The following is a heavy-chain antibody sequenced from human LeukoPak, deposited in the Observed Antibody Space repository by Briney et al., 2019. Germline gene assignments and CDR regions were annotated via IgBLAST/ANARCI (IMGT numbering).Heavy chain of an antibody. CDR1: GYTLTELS. J-gene: IGHJ4*02. D-gene: IGHD2-15*01. V-gene: IGHV1-69*13. CDR3: SAVVVVAATPEPFDY. CDR2: IIPIFGTA. Sequence: ASVKVSCKVSGYTLTELSMHWVRQAPGKGLEWMGGIIPIFGTANYAQKFQGRVTITADESTSTAYMELSSLRSEDTAVYYCSAVVVVAATPEPFDYWGQGTLVTVSS.